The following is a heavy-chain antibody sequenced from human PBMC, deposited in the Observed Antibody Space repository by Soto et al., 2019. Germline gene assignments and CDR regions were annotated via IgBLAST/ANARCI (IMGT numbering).Heavy chain of an antibody. Sequence: GASVKVSCKASGGTFSSYAMSWVRQSPGQGLEWMGGIIPIFGTANYAQKFQGRVTITADESTSTAYMELSSLRSEDTAVYYCARRVSFQSTILGVWAFDIWARGTLVTVSS. CDR1: GGTFSSYA. V-gene: IGHV1-69*13. J-gene: IGHJ3*02. CDR2: IIPIFGTA. D-gene: IGHD3-3*01. CDR3: ARRVSFQSTILGVWAFDI.